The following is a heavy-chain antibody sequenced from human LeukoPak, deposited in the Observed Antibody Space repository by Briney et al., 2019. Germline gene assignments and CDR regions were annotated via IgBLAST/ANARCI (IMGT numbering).Heavy chain of an antibody. CDR2: IKQDGSDK. CDR3: ARIGYSSASWDY. D-gene: IGHD6-6*01. CDR1: GFTFTNYW. Sequence: GGSLRLSCAASGFTFTNYWMSWVRQAPGEGLAWVANIKQDGSDKNYADSVKGQFTISRDNAKNSVYLQMSSLRGEDTALYYCARIGYSSASWDYWGQGILVTVSS. J-gene: IGHJ4*02. V-gene: IGHV3-7*01.